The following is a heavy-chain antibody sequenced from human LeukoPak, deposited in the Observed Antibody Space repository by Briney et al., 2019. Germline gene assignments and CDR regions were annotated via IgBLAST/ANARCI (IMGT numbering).Heavy chain of an antibody. Sequence: PGGSLRLSCAASGFTFSSYAMSWVRQAPGKGLEWVSAISGSGGSTYYADSVKGRFTISRDNSKNTLYLQMNSLRAEDTAVYYCASNGYCSGGSCQAGWFDPWGQGTLVTVSS. CDR2: ISGSGGST. V-gene: IGHV3-23*01. D-gene: IGHD2-15*01. CDR1: GFTFSSYA. CDR3: ASNGYCSGGSCQAGWFDP. J-gene: IGHJ5*02.